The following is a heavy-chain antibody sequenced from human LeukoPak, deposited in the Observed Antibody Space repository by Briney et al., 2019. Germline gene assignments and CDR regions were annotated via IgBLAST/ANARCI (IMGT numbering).Heavy chain of an antibody. J-gene: IGHJ4*02. V-gene: IGHV3-30*02. CDR3: AKDDLYY. D-gene: IGHD2-8*01. CDR2: IRYDGSNI. CDR1: GFTFSSYG. Sequence: GGSLRLSCAASGFTFSSYGMHWVRQAPGKGLEWVAFIRYDGSNIYFADSVKGRFTISRDNPKNTLYLQMNSLRAEDTAVYYCAKDDLYYWGQGTLVTVSS.